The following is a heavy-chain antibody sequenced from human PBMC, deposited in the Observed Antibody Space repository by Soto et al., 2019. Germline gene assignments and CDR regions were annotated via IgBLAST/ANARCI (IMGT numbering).Heavy chain of an antibody. CDR1: GGSISSYY. J-gene: IGHJ4*02. Sequence: SETLSLTCTVSGGSISSYYWSWIRQPPGKGLEWIGYIYYSGSTNYNPSLKSRVTISVDTSKNQFSLKLSSVTAADTAVYYCARGDYYDSSGYPGYWGQGTLVTVSS. CDR2: IYYSGST. V-gene: IGHV4-59*01. D-gene: IGHD3-22*01. CDR3: ARGDYYDSSGYPGY.